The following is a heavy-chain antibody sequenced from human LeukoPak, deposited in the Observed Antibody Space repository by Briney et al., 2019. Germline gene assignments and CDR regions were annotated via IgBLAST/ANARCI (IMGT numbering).Heavy chain of an antibody. CDR1: GYTFNTYG. V-gene: IGHV1-18*01. CDR2: ISPYNGNT. CDR3: ARDTAPLAVAGINFDY. J-gene: IGHJ4*02. Sequence: GASVKVSCKPYGYTFNTYGITWVRQAPGQGLEWMGWISPYNGNTNYAQKLQGRVTMTTDTSTSTAYMELRSLRSDDTAVYYCARDTAPLAVAGINFDYWGQGTLVTVSS. D-gene: IGHD6-19*01.